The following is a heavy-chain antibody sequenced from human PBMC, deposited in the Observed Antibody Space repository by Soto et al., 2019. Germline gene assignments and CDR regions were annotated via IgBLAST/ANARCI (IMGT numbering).Heavy chain of an antibody. J-gene: IGHJ6*03. CDR2: IGTAGDT. D-gene: IGHD6-25*01. Sequence: GGSLRLSCAASGFTFSSYDIHWVRQATGKGLEWVSAIGTAGDTYYPGSVRGRFTISRENAKNSLYLQMNSLRAGDTAVYYCARAATDYYYMDVWGKGTTVTVSS. CDR1: GFTFSSYD. V-gene: IGHV3-13*01. CDR3: ARAATDYYYMDV.